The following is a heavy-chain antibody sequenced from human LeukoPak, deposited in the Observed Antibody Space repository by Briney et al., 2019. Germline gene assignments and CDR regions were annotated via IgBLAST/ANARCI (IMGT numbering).Heavy chain of an antibody. Sequence: SETLSLTCTVSGGSISSYYWSWIRQPPGKGLEWIGYIYYSGSTNYNPSLKSRVTISVDTSKNQFSLKLSSVAAADTAVYYCASTLYTYYYDSSGQFDYWGQETLVTVSS. J-gene: IGHJ4*02. CDR2: IYYSGST. CDR3: ASTLYTYYYDSSGQFDY. V-gene: IGHV4-59*01. D-gene: IGHD3-22*01. CDR1: GGSISSYY.